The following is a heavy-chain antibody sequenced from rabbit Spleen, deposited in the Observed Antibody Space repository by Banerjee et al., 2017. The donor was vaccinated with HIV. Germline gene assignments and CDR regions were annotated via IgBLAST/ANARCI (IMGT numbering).Heavy chain of an antibody. V-gene: IGHV1S40*01. Sequence: QSLEESGGDLVKPGASLTLTCKASGFDFTSTYYMCWVRQAPGKGLEWVACAYAGSSGSTYSATWAKGRFTISKTSSTTVTLQMTSLTAADTATYFCARDAGTSFSTYGMDLWGQGTLVPS. CDR2: AYAGSSGST. CDR1: GFDFTSTYY. CDR3: ARDAGTSFSTYGMDL. J-gene: IGHJ6*01. D-gene: IGHD8-1*01.